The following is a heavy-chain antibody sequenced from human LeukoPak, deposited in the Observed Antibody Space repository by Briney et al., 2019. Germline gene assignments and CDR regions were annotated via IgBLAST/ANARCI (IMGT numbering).Heavy chain of an antibody. CDR1: GFTFSSYW. J-gene: IGHJ5*02. D-gene: IGHD3-3*01. Sequence: GGSLRLPCAASGFTFSSYWMSWVRRAPGKGLEWVANIKQDGSEKYYVDSVKGRFTISRDNAKNSLYLQMNSLRAEDTAVYYCASHGYDFWSGYYKSGNWFDPWGQGTLVTVSS. CDR3: ASHGYDFWSGYYKSGNWFDP. V-gene: IGHV3-7*01. CDR2: IKQDGSEK.